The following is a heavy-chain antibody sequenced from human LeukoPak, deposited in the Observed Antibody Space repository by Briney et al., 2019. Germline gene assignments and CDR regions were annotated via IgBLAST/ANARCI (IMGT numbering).Heavy chain of an antibody. CDR2: IRYDGSNK. D-gene: IGHD6-19*01. CDR3: AKDCPGIAVRYYFDY. CDR1: GFTFSSYG. Sequence: GGSLRLSCAASGFTFSSYGMHWVRQAPGKGLEWVAFIRYDGSNKYYADSVKGRFTISRDDSKNTLYLQMNSLRAEDTAVYYCAKDCPGIAVRYYFDYWGQGTLVTVSS. V-gene: IGHV3-30*02. J-gene: IGHJ4*02.